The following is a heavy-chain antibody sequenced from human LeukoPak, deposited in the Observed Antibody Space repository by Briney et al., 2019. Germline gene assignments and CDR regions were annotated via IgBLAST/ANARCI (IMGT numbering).Heavy chain of an antibody. J-gene: IGHJ4*02. Sequence: SGGSLRLSCAASGFTFSSYGMHWVRQAPGKGLEWVAFIRYDGSNKYYADSVKGRFTISRDNSKNTLYLQMNSLRAEDTAVYYCAKGGYSSGWYNYWGQGTLVTVSS. D-gene: IGHD6-19*01. CDR1: GFTFSSYG. CDR3: AKGGYSSGWYNY. V-gene: IGHV3-30*02. CDR2: IRYDGSNK.